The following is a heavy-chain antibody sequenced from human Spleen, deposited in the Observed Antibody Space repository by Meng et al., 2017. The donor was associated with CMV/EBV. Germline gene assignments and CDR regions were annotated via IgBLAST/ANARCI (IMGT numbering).Heavy chain of an antibody. V-gene: IGHV1-8*01. D-gene: IGHD7-27*01. CDR3: ARGIDAGVDY. Sequence: ASVKVSCKASGYTFTTYDINWVRQATGQGLEWMGWMGPNSGNTGYAQKFQGRVTMTRDTSVSTAYMELSSLTFEDTAVYYCARGIDAGVDYWGQGTLVTVSS. CDR1: GYTFTTYD. J-gene: IGHJ4*02. CDR2: MGPNSGNT.